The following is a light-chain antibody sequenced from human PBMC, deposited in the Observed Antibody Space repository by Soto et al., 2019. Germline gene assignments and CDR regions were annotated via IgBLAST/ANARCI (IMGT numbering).Light chain of an antibody. CDR3: QQSYKTPRT. CDR1: QNINTF. Sequence: DIQMTQSPSSLSAFVGDRVTITCRASQNINTFLNWYQHKPGKAPKLLIYTASNLQSGVPSTFSGSGSGTDFTLTISSLQPEDFATYYCQQSYKTPRTFGGGTKVEIK. J-gene: IGKJ4*01. V-gene: IGKV1-39*01. CDR2: TAS.